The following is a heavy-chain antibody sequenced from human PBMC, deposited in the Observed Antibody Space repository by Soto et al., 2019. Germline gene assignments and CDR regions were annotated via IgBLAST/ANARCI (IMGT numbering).Heavy chain of an antibody. V-gene: IGHV3-30*14. CDR3: ARAVANYYNYYGMDV. CDR2: ISYDGSNK. D-gene: IGHD5-12*01. CDR1: GFTFSSYA. J-gene: IGHJ6*02. Sequence: GGSLRLSCAASGFTFSSYAMHWVRQAPGKGLEWVAVISYDGSNKYYADSVKGRFTISRNNSKNTLYLQMNSLRAEDTAVYYCARAVANYYNYYGMDVWGQGTTVTVSS.